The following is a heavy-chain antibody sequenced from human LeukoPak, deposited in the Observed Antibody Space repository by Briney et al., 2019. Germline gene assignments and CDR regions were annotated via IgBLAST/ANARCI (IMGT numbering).Heavy chain of an antibody. Sequence: PSETLSLTCTVSGGSISSGGYYWSWIHQHPGKGLEWIGYIYYSGSTYYNPSLKSRVTISVDTSKNQFSLKLSSVTAADTAVYYCARDRWSSSPYYYYGMDVWGQGTTVTVSS. CDR2: IYYSGST. CDR3: ARDRWSSSPYYYYGMDV. CDR1: GGSISSGGYY. D-gene: IGHD6-6*01. V-gene: IGHV4-31*03. J-gene: IGHJ6*02.